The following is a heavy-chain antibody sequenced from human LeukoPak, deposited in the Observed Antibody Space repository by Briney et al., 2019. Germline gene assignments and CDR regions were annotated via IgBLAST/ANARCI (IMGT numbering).Heavy chain of an antibody. CDR2: ISSNGGST. CDR3: ARVGPGPLYDYVPTYYYYNGMDV. D-gene: IGHD3-16*01. CDR1: GFTFSSYA. J-gene: IGHJ6*02. V-gene: IGHV3-64*01. Sequence: GGSLRLSCAASGFTFSSYAMHWVRQAPGKGLEYVSAISSNGGSTYYANSVKGRFTISRDNSKNTLYLQMGSLRAEDMAVYYCARVGPGPLYDYVPTYYYYNGMDVWGQGTTVTVSS.